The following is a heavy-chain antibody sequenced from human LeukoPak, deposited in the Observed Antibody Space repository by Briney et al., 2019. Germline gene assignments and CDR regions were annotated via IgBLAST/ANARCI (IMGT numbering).Heavy chain of an antibody. CDR3: ARPEGEPYFDWLYYFDY. CDR1: GSTISSYE. J-gene: IGHJ4*02. Sequence: PGGSLRLSCAASGSTISSYEMNWVRQAPGKGLEWVSYISSSGSSIYYADSVKGRFTISRDNAKNSLYQQMNSLRAEDTAVYYCARPEGEPYFDWLYYFDYWGQGTLVTVSS. D-gene: IGHD3-9*01. CDR2: ISSSGSSI. V-gene: IGHV3-48*03.